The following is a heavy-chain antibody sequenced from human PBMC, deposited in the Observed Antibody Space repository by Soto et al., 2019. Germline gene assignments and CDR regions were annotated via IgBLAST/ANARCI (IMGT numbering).Heavy chain of an antibody. J-gene: IGHJ4*02. D-gene: IGHD5-18*01. V-gene: IGHV1-2*04. Sequence: ASVKVSCKASGYTFTGYYMHWVRQAPGQGLEWMGWINPNSGGTNYAQKFQGWVTMTRDTSISTAYMELSRLRSDDTAVYYCARELRGYSYDYYFDYWGQGTLVTVSS. CDR3: ARELRGYSYDYYFDY. CDR2: INPNSGGT. CDR1: GYTFTGYY.